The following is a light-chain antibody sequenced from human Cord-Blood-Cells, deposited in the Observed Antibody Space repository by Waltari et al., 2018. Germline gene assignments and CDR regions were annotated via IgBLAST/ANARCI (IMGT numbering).Light chain of an antibody. J-gene: IGKJ1*01. CDR3: QQYGSSPPWT. CDR1: QSVSSSY. CDR2: GAS. V-gene: IGKV3-20*01. Sequence: EIVLTQSPGTLSLSPGERATLSCRASQSVSSSYLAWYQQKPGQAPRRLSYGASSRATGIPDRFSGSGSGTDFTLTISRLEPEDFAVYYCQQYGSSPPWTFGQGTKVEIK.